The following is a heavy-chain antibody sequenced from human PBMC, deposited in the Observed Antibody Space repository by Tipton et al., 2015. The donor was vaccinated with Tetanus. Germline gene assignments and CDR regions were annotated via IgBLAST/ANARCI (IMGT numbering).Heavy chain of an antibody. Sequence: GSLRLSCAASGFTFSDYGMSWVRQAPGKGLEWVSSISGSGVQTNYADSVKGRFTVSRDNADNSVYLQMNHLRDDDTAMYFCARGAIQPLDYWGQGTLVTVSS. J-gene: IGHJ4*02. CDR1: GFTFSDYG. CDR2: ISGSGVQT. V-gene: IGHV3-21*04. CDR3: ARGAIQPLDY. D-gene: IGHD2-2*01.